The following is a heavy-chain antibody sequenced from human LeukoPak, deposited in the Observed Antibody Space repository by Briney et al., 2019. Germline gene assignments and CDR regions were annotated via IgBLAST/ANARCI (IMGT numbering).Heavy chain of an antibody. D-gene: IGHD3-22*01. CDR3: AREDSSGYRSFDY. V-gene: IGHV3-53*01. J-gene: IGHJ4*02. CDR2: IYSGGST. Sequence: PGGSLRLXCAASGFTGSSNYMNWVRQAPGKGLESVSVIYSGGSTYYADSVKGRFTISRDNSMNTLYLQMNSLRAEDTAVYYCAREDSSGYRSFDYWGQGTLVTVSS. CDR1: GFTGSSNY.